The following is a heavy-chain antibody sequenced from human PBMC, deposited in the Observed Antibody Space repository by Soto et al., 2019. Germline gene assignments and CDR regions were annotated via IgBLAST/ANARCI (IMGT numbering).Heavy chain of an antibody. D-gene: IGHD3-3*01. Sequence: QVQLVESGGGVVQPGRSLRLSCAASGFTFSSYGMHWVRQAPGKGLEWVAVISYDGSNKYYADSVKGRFTISRDNSKNTLYLQMNSLRAEDTAVYYCAKRGQGAQDWNYDFWSVEIDYWGQGTLVTVSS. CDR2: ISYDGSNK. CDR3: AKRGQGAQDWNYDFWSVEIDY. J-gene: IGHJ4*02. CDR1: GFTFSSYG. V-gene: IGHV3-30*18.